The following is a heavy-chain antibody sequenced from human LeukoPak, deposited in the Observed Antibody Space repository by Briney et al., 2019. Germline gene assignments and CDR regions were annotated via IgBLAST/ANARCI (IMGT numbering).Heavy chain of an antibody. Sequence: SETLSLTCAVYGGSFSGYYWSWIRQPPGKGLEWIGEINHSGSTNYNPSLRSRVTISVDTSKNQFSLKLSSVTAADTAVYYCARRGYCSGGSCPRGPLYYFDYWGQGTLVTVSS. D-gene: IGHD2-15*01. V-gene: IGHV4-34*01. CDR1: GGSFSGYY. CDR3: ARRGYCSGGSCPRGPLYYFDY. J-gene: IGHJ4*02. CDR2: INHSGST.